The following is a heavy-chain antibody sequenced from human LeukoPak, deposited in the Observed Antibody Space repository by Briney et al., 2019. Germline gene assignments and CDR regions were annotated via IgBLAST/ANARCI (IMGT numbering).Heavy chain of an antibody. Sequence: SETLSLACTVSGGSISSSSYYWGWIRQPPGKGLEWIGSIYYSGSTYYNSSLKSRVTISVDTSKNQFSLKLSSVTAADTAVYYCARDPSHYMDVWGKGTTVTVSS. CDR1: GGSISSSSYY. J-gene: IGHJ6*03. V-gene: IGHV4-39*07. CDR3: ARDPSHYMDV. CDR2: IYYSGST.